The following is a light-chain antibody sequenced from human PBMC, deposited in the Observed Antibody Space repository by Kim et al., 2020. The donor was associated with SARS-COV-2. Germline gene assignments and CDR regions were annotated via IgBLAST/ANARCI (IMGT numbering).Light chain of an antibody. CDR1: QSVSNY. V-gene: IGKV3-11*01. J-gene: IGKJ3*01. Sequence: EIVLTQSPATLSLSPGERATLSCRASQSVSNYLAWYQQKPGQAPRLLINDASNRATGIPARFSGSGSGTDFTLTISSLEPEDFAVYYCQQRSNWPPLFTFGPGTKVDIK. CDR2: DAS. CDR3: QQRSNWPPLFT.